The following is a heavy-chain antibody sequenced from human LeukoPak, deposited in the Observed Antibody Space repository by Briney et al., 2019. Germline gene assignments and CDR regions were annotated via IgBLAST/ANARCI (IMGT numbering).Heavy chain of an antibody. Sequence: GGSLRLSCAASGFTFSSYAMHWVRQAPGKGLEWVAVISYDGSNKYYADSVKGRFTISRDNSKNTLYLQMNSLRAEDTAVYYCARDLYYYYYYMDVWGNGTTVTVCS. V-gene: IGHV3-30*04. CDR3: ARDLYYYYYYMDV. J-gene: IGHJ6*03. CDR1: GFTFSSYA. CDR2: ISYDGSNK.